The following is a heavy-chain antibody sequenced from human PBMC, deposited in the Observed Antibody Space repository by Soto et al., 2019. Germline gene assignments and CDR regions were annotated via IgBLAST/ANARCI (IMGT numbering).Heavy chain of an antibody. CDR1: GDSVSSNTAS. CDR2: TYFRSKWYN. J-gene: IGHJ5*02. Sequence: QALSLPCAISGDSVSSNTASCNWIRHSPSRGLEWLGRTYFRSKWYNDYAVSVKSRIIINPDTSNNQFSLQLNSVTPEDTAVYFCAKGDNLGPKTGYAFDPWGQGIMVTVSS. D-gene: IGHD5-12*01. CDR3: AKGDNLGPKTGYAFDP. V-gene: IGHV6-1*01.